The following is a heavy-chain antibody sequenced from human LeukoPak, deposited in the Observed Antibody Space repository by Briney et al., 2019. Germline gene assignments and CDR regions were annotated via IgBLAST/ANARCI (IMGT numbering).Heavy chain of an antibody. CDR2: ISGSGGST. D-gene: IGHD2-15*01. V-gene: IGHV3-23*01. CDR3: AKDGLVVPAAIGPSIVVVVAATNIDY. CDR1: GFTFSSYA. Sequence: GGSLRLSCAASGFTFSSYAMSWVRQAPGKGLEWVSAISGSGGSTYYADSVKGRFTISRDNSKNTLYLQMNSLRAEDTAVYYCAKDGLVVPAAIGPSIVVVVAATNIDYWGQGTLVTVSS. J-gene: IGHJ4*02.